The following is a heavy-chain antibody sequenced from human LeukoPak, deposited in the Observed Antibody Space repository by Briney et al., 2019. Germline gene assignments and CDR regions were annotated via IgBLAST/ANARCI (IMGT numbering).Heavy chain of an antibody. D-gene: IGHD2-2*01. CDR3: ARDTSVVSRAPAAIFDP. CDR1: GYTFTGYY. CDR2: INPSGGST. J-gene: IGHJ5*02. Sequence: ASVKVSCKASGYTFTGYYMHWLRQAPGHRLEWMGIINPSGGSTSYAQKFQGRVTMTRDTSTSTVYMELSNLRSEDTAVYYCARDTSVVSRAPAAIFDPWGQGTLVTVPS. V-gene: IGHV1-46*01.